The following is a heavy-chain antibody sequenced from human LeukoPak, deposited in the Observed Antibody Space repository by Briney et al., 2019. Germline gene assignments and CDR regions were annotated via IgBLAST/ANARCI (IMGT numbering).Heavy chain of an antibody. V-gene: IGHV4-34*01. J-gene: IGHJ4*02. CDR2: INHSGST. D-gene: IGHD3-22*01. Sequence: PSETLSLTCAVYGGSFSGYYWSWIRQPPGKGLEWIGEINHSGSTNYNPSLKSRVTISVDTSKNQFSLKLSSVTAADTAVYYCARNGDYYEKSGYNYLFDFWGQGTLVTVSS. CDR3: ARNGDYYEKSGYNYLFDF. CDR1: GGSFSGYY.